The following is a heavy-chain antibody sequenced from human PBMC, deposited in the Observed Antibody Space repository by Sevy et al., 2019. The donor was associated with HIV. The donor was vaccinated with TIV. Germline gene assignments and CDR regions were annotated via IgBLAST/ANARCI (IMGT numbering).Heavy chain of an antibody. CDR3: ARPHGSGSWEAFDI. D-gene: IGHD3-10*01. CDR1: GFTFSTYT. CDR2: ISSYDNYI. V-gene: IGHV3-21*01. J-gene: IGHJ3*02. Sequence: GGSLRLSCTASGFTFSTYTMNWVRQAPGKGLEWVSSISSYDNYIYYADSVKGRFTISRDNAMNSLYLQMNSLRAEDTAVYYCARPHGSGSWEAFDIWGQGTMVTVSS.